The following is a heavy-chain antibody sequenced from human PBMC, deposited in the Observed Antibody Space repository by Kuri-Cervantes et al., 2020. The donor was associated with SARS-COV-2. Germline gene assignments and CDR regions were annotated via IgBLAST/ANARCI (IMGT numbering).Heavy chain of an antibody. D-gene: IGHD6-19*01. J-gene: IGHJ6*02. CDR1: GDSVSSNSAA. Sequence: SETLSLTCAISGDSVSSNSAAWNWIRQSPSRGLEWLGRTYYRSKWYNDYAVSVKSRITINPDTSKNQFSLKLSSVTAADTAVYYCARRAPLAVAGYYYYGMDVWGQGTTVTVSS. CDR3: ARRAPLAVAGYYYYGMDV. CDR2: TYYRSKWYN. V-gene: IGHV6-1*01.